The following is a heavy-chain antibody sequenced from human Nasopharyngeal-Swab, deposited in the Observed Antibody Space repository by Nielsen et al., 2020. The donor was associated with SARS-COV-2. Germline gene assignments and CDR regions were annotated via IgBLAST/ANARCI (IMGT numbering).Heavy chain of an antibody. V-gene: IGHV1-69*01. J-gene: IGHJ4*02. CDR3: AREGEEDDGTGWTRGGYFDL. Sequence: WVRQAPGQGLERLGGIIPLFEKTDYAQRFQGRVTFTADESTTTAYMELSSLGSEDTAVYYCAREGEEDDGTGWTRGGYFDLWGQGTQVTVSS. D-gene: IGHD3/OR15-3a*01. CDR2: IIPLFEKT.